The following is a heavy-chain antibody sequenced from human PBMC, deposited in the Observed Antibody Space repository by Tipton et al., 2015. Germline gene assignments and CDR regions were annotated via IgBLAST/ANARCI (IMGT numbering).Heavy chain of an antibody. CDR1: GFTFSSYA. Sequence: SLRLSCVASGFTFSSYAMSWVRQAPGKGLEWVSSISGTGVRTHHADSVKGRFTISRDNSKNTLYLQMNSLRAEDTAVYYCAKEHTPYCSRTSCYGFYFDYWGQGTLVTVSS. V-gene: IGHV3-23*01. CDR2: ISGTGVRT. D-gene: IGHD2-2*01. CDR3: AKEHTPYCSRTSCYGFYFDY. J-gene: IGHJ4*02.